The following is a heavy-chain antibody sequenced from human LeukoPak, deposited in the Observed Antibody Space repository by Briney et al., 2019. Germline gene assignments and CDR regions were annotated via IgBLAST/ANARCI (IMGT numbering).Heavy chain of an antibody. D-gene: IGHD3-22*01. J-gene: IGHJ4*02. Sequence: GASVKVSCKASGYTFTSYYMHWVRQAPGQGLEWMGIINPSGGSTSYAQKFQGRVTMTRDTSTSTVYMELSSLRSEDTAVYYCARDANYYDSSGYPDYWGQGTLVTVSS. CDR2: INPSGGST. CDR1: GYTFTSYY. V-gene: IGHV1-46*03. CDR3: ARDANYYDSSGYPDY.